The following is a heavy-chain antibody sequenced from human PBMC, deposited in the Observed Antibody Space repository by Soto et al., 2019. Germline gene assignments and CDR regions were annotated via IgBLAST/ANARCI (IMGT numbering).Heavy chain of an antibody. CDR3: ARDRIQLGTFDP. D-gene: IGHD5-18*01. CDR2: ISSSSSYI. CDR1: GFTFSSYS. Sequence: ETLSLSCAASGFTFSSYSMNWVRQAPGKGLEWVSSISSSSSYIYYADSVKGRFTISRDNAKNSLYLQMNSLRAEDTAVYYCARDRIQLGTFDPWGQGTLVTVS. V-gene: IGHV3-21*01. J-gene: IGHJ5*02.